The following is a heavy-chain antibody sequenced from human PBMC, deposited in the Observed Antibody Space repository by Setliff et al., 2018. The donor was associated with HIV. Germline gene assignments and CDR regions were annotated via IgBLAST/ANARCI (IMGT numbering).Heavy chain of an antibody. Sequence: AGGSLRLSCAVSGFTFEDYGMSWVRQAPGKGLEWVSGINWNGGSTGYVDSVKGRFTISRENARNSLYLQMNSLRAGDTAVYYCAREIVTLYTGGHYLYGIDVWGQGTAVTVSS. CDR3: AREIVTLYTGGHYLYGIDV. J-gene: IGHJ6*02. CDR2: INWNGGST. D-gene: IGHD3-22*01. CDR1: GFTFEDYG. V-gene: IGHV3-20*04.